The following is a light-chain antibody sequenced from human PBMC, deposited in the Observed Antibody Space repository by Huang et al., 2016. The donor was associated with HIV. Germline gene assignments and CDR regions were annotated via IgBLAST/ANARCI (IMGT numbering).Light chain of an antibody. CDR2: AAS. J-gene: IGKJ3*01. V-gene: IGKV1-9*01. CDR1: QDISSY. Sequence: IQLTQSPFSLSASVGDRVTITCRASQDISSYLAWYQQKPGKAPKLPIYAASTLQSGVPSRFSGSGSGTDFTLTISSLQPEDFATYYCQQVNSYPLTFGPGTKVDIE. CDR3: QQVNSYPLT.